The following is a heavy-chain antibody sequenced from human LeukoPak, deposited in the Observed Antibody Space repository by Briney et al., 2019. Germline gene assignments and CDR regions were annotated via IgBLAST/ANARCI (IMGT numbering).Heavy chain of an antibody. D-gene: IGHD2-2*01. Sequence: PSETLSLTCAVYGGSFSGYCWSWIRQPPGKGLEWIGEINHSGSTNYNPSLKSRVTISVDTSKNQFSLKLSSVTAADTAVYYCARGGGRYYSSTSCYVGYWGQGTLVTVSS. V-gene: IGHV4-34*01. CDR3: ARGGGRYYSSTSCYVGY. J-gene: IGHJ4*02. CDR2: INHSGST. CDR1: GGSFSGYC.